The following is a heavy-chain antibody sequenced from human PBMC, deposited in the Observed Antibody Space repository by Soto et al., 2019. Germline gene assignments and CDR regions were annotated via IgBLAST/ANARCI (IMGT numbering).Heavy chain of an antibody. D-gene: IGHD2-21*02. V-gene: IGHV1-3*05. Sequence: QVQLVQSGAEEKKPGASVKVSCKASGYTFTSYAMHWVRQAPGQRLEWMGWINAGNGNTKYSQKFQGRVTITRDTSASTDYMELSSLRSEDTAVYYCARSIGVVTAIDYWGQGTLVTVSS. CDR1: GYTFTSYA. CDR3: ARSIGVVTAIDY. J-gene: IGHJ4*02. CDR2: INAGNGNT.